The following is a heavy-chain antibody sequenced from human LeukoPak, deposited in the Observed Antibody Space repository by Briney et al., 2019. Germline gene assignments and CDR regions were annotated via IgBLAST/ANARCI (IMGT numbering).Heavy chain of an antibody. D-gene: IGHD2-15*01. CDR2: IYSGGST. CDR1: GLTFSDYY. V-gene: IGHV3-53*01. CDR3: ATGGRSGVAFES. J-gene: IGHJ4*02. Sequence: GGSLRLSCAASGLTFSDYYMSWIRQAPGKGLEWVSLIYSGGSTYYADSVMGRSTISRDKSNNTLYLQMNSLRAEDTAVYYCATGGRSGVAFESWGQGTLVTVSS.